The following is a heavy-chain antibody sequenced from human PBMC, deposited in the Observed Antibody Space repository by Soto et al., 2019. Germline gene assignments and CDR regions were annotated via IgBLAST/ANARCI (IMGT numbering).Heavy chain of an antibody. V-gene: IGHV3-23*01. CDR1: GFTFTSYV. CDR2: ISGGGETT. Sequence: GGSLRLSCAASGFTFTSYVMSWVRQAPGEGLEWVSTISGGGETTQYAESVEGRFTIARDNAKNTLYLQMNSLTAEDTAVYYCAKKSPGYSPFDHWGQGTLVTVSS. D-gene: IGHD3-9*01. J-gene: IGHJ4*02. CDR3: AKKSPGYSPFDH.